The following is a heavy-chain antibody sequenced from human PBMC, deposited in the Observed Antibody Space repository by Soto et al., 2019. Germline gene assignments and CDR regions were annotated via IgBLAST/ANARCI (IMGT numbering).Heavy chain of an antibody. J-gene: IGHJ4*02. CDR2: INHSGST. V-gene: IGHV4-34*01. CDR3: ARRPSYYYDSSGFDPFDY. D-gene: IGHD3-22*01. CDR1: GGSFSGYY. Sequence: PSETLSLTCAVYGGSFSGYYWSWIRQPPGKGLEWIGEINHSGSTNYNPSLKSRVTMSVDTSKNQFSLKLSSVTAADTAVYYCARRPSYYYDSSGFDPFDYWGQGTLVTVSS.